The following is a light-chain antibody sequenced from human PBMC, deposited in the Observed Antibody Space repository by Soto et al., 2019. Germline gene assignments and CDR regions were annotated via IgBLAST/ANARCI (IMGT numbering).Light chain of an antibody. Sequence: QAVLTQPRSVSGSPGQSVTISCTGSSSDVGDYNFVSWYQQHPDKAPKLMIYDVTKRPSGVPDRFSGSKSGNTASLTISGLQAEDEADYYCCSYAGSYSVIFGGGTKVTVL. CDR1: SSDVGDYNF. CDR2: DVT. CDR3: CSYAGSYSVI. J-gene: IGLJ2*01. V-gene: IGLV2-11*01.